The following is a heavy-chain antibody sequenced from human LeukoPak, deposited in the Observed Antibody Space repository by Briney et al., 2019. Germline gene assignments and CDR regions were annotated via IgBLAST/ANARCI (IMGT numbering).Heavy chain of an antibody. CDR2: INPSGGST. Sequence: EASVKVSXKASGYTFTSYYMHWVRQAPGQGLEWMGIINPSGGSTRYAQKFQGRVTMTRDTSTSTVYMELSSLRSEDTAVYYCARRGPKDYYYYYMDVWGKGTTVTVSS. CDR1: GYTFTSYY. V-gene: IGHV1-46*01. J-gene: IGHJ6*03. CDR3: ARRGPKDYYYYYMDV.